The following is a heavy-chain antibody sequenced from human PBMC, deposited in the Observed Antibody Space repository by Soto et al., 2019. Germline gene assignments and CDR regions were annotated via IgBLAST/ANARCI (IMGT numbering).Heavy chain of an antibody. CDR3: ARRRYFDTLLDP. CDR2: TYPEDSQT. D-gene: IGHD3-9*01. V-gene: IGHV5-51*03. CDR1: GYSFTSYW. J-gene: IGHJ5*02. Sequence: EVQLVQSGAKVKKPGESLKISCKASGYSFTSYWIGWVRQISGKGLEWMGITYPEDSQTLYSPSFQGQVTISVDKSISTVYLQWSSLKASDTATYYCARRRYFDTLLDPWGQGTLVTVSS.